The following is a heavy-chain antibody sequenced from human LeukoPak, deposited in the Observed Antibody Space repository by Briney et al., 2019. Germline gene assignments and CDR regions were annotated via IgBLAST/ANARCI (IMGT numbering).Heavy chain of an antibody. D-gene: IGHD3-22*01. CDR2: IWYDGSNE. V-gene: IGHV3-33*01. J-gene: IGHJ4*02. CDR3: ARAYYYDVSLTPDY. Sequence: TGGSLRLPCVASGFIFSTYGMHWVRQAPGKGLEWVAVIWYDGSNEYYADSVKGRFTISRDTSKNTLYLQMNSLRAEDTAVYYCARAYYYDVSLTPDYWGQGTLVTVSS. CDR1: GFIFSTYG.